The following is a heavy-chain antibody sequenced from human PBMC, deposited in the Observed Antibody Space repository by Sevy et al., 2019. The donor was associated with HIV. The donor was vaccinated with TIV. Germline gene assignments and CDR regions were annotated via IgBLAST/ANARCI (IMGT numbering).Heavy chain of an antibody. Sequence: GGSLRLSCAASGFTFSSYAMSWDRQAPGKGLEWVSAISGSGGSTYYADSVKGRFTISRDNSKNTLYLQMNSLRAEDTAVYYCAKVSDIVVVTDAFDIWGQGTMVTVSS. D-gene: IGHD2-21*02. CDR3: AKVSDIVVVTDAFDI. J-gene: IGHJ3*02. V-gene: IGHV3-23*01. CDR2: ISGSGGST. CDR1: GFTFSSYA.